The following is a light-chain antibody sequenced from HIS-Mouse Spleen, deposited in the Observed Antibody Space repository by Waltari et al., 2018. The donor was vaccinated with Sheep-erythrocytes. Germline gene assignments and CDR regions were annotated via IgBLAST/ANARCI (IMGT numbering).Light chain of an antibody. CDR3: QAWDSSTAWNVV. V-gene: IGLV3-1*01. CDR1: KLGDKY. Sequence: SYELTQPPSVSVSPGQTASITCSGDKLGDKYACWYQQQPGQSPVLVIYQDSKRPSGIPGRFSGSNSGNTATLAIGGTQAMDEADYYCQAWDSSTAWNVVFGGGTKLTVL. CDR2: QDS. J-gene: IGLJ2*01.